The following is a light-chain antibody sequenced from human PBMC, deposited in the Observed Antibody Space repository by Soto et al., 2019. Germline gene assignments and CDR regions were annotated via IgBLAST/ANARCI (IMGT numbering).Light chain of an antibody. J-gene: IGKJ4*01. Sequence: DIQMTQSPSTLSASVGDRVTITCRASQSVSSWLAWYQQKPGKAPKLLIYKASSLESGVPSRFSGSGSGTEFTLTISSLQPDDFATYYCQQYNSYLLTFGGGTKVEIK. V-gene: IGKV1-5*03. CDR2: KAS. CDR1: QSVSSW. CDR3: QQYNSYLLT.